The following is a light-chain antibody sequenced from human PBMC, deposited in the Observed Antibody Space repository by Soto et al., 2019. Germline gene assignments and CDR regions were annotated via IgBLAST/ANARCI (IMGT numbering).Light chain of an antibody. CDR1: SSDIGGYDY. J-gene: IGLJ2*01. Sequence: QSALTQPASVSGSPGQSITLSCTGTSSDIGGYDYVSWYQRHPGKAPKLIIYDVNNRPSGVSNRFSGSKSGNTASLNISGLQADDEADYYCTSYASGSSHVVFGGGTQLTVL. CDR2: DVN. V-gene: IGLV2-14*01. CDR3: TSYASGSSHVV.